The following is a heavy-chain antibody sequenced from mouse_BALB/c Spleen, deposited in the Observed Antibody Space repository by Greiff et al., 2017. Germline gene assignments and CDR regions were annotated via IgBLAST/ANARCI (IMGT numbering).Heavy chain of an antibody. V-gene: IGHV5-12-1*01. CDR3: ARRTTVVAGYYAMDY. Sequence: EVMLVESGGGLVKPGGSLKLSCAASGFAFSSYDMSWVRQTPEKRLEWVAYISSGGGSTYYPDTVKGRFTISRDNAKNTLYLQMSSLKSEDTAMYYCARRTTVVAGYYAMDYWGQGTSVTVSS. CDR2: ISSGGGST. D-gene: IGHD1-1*01. J-gene: IGHJ4*01. CDR1: GFAFSSYD.